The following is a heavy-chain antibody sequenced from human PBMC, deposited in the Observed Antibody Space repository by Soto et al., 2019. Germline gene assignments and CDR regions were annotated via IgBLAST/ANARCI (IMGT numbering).Heavy chain of an antibody. CDR2: ISYDGSNK. CDR1: GFTFSSYA. D-gene: IGHD5-18*01. CDR3: ARDVDTAMVTIVGATFGMDV. J-gene: IGHJ6*02. V-gene: IGHV3-30-3*01. Sequence: GGSLRLSCAASGFTFSSYAMHWVRQAPGKGLEWVAVISYDGSNKYYADSVKGRFTISRDNSKNTLYLQMNSLRAEDTAVYYCARDVDTAMVTIVGATFGMDVWGQGTTVTVSS.